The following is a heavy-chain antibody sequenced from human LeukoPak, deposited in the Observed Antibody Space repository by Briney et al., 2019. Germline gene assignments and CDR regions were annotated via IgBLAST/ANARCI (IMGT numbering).Heavy chain of an antibody. CDR3: ARDTRSGYSDY. D-gene: IGHD3-3*01. CDR1: GGSINSGDYY. V-gene: IGHV4-30-4*08. J-gene: IGHJ4*02. Sequence: SQTLSLTCTVSGGSINSGDYYWSWIRQPPGKGLEWIGYIYYSGSTYYNPSLTSRVTISIDTSKNQFSLKLSSVTAADTAVYYCARDTRSGYSDYWGQGTLVTVSS. CDR2: IYYSGST.